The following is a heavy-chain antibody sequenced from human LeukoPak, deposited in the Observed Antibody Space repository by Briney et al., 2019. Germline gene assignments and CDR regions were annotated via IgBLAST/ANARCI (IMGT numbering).Heavy chain of an antibody. J-gene: IGHJ3*02. Sequence: GGSLRLSCAASGFTFSDFYMSWIRQAPGKGLEWISYITSSSTYTNYADSVEGRFTISRDNARNSLYLQMNSLRAEDTAVYYCARGPSIAARYDAFDIWGQGTMVTVSS. D-gene: IGHD6-6*01. CDR2: ITSSSTYT. V-gene: IGHV3-11*05. CDR3: ARGPSIAARYDAFDI. CDR1: GFTFSDFY.